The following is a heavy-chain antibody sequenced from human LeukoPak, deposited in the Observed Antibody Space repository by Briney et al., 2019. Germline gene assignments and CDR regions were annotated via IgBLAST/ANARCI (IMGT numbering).Heavy chain of an antibody. CDR2: ISGSGGST. CDR3: AKGTIIVVVTAIAS. V-gene: IGHV3-23*01. D-gene: IGHD2-21*02. Sequence: GGSLRLSCAASGFTFSSYAMGWVRQAPGKGLEWVSAISGSGGSTYYADSVKGRFTISRDNSKNTLYLQMNSLRAEDTAVYYCAKGTIIVVVTAIASWGQGTLVTVSS. J-gene: IGHJ4*02. CDR1: GFTFSSYA.